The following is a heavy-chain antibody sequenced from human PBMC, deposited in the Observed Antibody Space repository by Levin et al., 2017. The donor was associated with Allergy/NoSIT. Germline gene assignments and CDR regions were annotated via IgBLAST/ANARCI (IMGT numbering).Heavy chain of an antibody. V-gene: IGHV4-59*08. CDR1: GGSISSYY. CDR2: IYYSGST. J-gene: IGHJ3*02. Sequence: PSQTLSLTCTVSGGSISSYYWSWIRQPPGKGLEWIGYIYYSGSTNYNPSLKSRVTISVDTSKNQFSLKLSSVTAADTAVYYCARHLRSGPGGYQLLYPAFDIWGQGTMVTVSS. CDR3: ARHLRSGPGGYQLLYPAFDI. D-gene: IGHD2-2*02.